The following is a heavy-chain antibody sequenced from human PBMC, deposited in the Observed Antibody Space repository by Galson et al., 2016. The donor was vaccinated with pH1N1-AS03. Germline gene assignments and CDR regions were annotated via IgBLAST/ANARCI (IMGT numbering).Heavy chain of an antibody. CDR1: GFTFSSHV. CDR2: INDSGEAT. J-gene: IGHJ4*02. D-gene: IGHD3-16*01. V-gene: IGHV3-23*01. Sequence: SLRLSCAASGFTFSSHVMAWVRQAPGKGLEWISSINDSGEATYYAESVKGRFTISRDNTDNTLYLQMDSLRAEDTAIYYCAKDRLTSLVVQGGFDHWGQG. CDR3: AKDRLTSLVVQGGFDH.